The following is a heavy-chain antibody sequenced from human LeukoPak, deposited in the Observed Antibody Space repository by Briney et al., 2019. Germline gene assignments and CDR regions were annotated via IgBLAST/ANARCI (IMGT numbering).Heavy chain of an antibody. CDR2: INPNSGGT. CDR3: ARGRPIYYDSSGYYSWFDP. D-gene: IGHD3-22*01. J-gene: IGHJ5*02. Sequence: ASVKVSCKASGYTFTGYYMHWVRQAPGQGLEWMGWINPNSGGTNYAQKFQGRVTMTRGTSISTAYMELSRLRSDDTAVYYCARGRPIYYDSSGYYSWFDPWGQGTLVTVSS. V-gene: IGHV1-2*02. CDR1: GYTFTGYY.